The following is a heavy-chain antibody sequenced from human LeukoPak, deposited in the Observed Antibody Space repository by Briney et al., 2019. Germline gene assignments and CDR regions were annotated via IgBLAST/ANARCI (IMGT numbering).Heavy chain of an antibody. CDR3: ARSSIAAARKSGAFDI. V-gene: IGHV3-7*01. CDR2: IKQDGSEK. D-gene: IGHD6-13*01. Sequence: PGGSLRLSCAASGFTFSSYWMSWVRQAPGKGLEWVANIKQDGSEKYYVDSVKGRFTISRDNAKNSLYLQMNSLRAEDTAVYYCARSSIAAARKSGAFDIWGQGTMVTVSS. J-gene: IGHJ3*02. CDR1: GFTFSSYW.